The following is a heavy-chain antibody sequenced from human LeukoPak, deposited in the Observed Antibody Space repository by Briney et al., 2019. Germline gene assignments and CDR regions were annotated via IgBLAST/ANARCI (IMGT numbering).Heavy chain of an antibody. CDR3: ARHAYGDYLFDY. D-gene: IGHD4-17*01. CDR2: ISSSSSYI. J-gene: IGHJ4*02. V-gene: IGHV3-21*04. CDR1: GFTFSSYN. Sequence: AGGSLRLSCAASGFTFSSYNMNWVRQAPGKGLEWVSCISSSSSYINYADSVKGRFTISRDNAKNLLYLEMNSLRAEDTAVYYCARHAYGDYLFDYWGQGTLVTVSS.